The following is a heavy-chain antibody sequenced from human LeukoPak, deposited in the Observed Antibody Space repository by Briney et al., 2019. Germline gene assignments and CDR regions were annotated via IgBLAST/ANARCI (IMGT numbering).Heavy chain of an antibody. CDR3: AKDSAHYDFWSGYYTTTYYFDY. Sequence: GGSLRLSCAASGFTFDDYAMHWVRQAPGKGLEWVSGISWNGGSIAYADSVKGRFTISRDNSKNTLYLQMNSLRAEDTAVYYCAKDSAHYDFWSGYYTTTYYFDYWGQGTLVTVSS. CDR1: GFTFDDYA. V-gene: IGHV3-9*01. D-gene: IGHD3-3*01. CDR2: ISWNGGSI. J-gene: IGHJ4*02.